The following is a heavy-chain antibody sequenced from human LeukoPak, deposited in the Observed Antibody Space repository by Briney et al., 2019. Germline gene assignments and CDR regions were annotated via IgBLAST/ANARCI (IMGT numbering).Heavy chain of an antibody. D-gene: IGHD3-10*01. CDR1: GFTVSSNY. CDR3: AKDLWFGEATNAFDI. V-gene: IGHV3-53*05. J-gene: IGHJ3*02. CDR2: IYSGGST. Sequence: QSGGSLRLSCAASGFTVSSNYMSWVRQAPGKGLEWVSVIYSGGSTYYADSVKGRFTISRDNSKNTLYLQMNSLRAEDTALYYCAKDLWFGEATNAFDIWGQGTMVTVSS.